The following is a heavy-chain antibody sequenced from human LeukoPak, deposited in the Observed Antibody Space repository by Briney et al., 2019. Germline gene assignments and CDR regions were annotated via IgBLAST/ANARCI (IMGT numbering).Heavy chain of an antibody. J-gene: IGHJ4*02. Sequence: ASVKVSCKASGYTFSKYGISWVRQAPGQGLEWMGWISGYNAYTHYAQKLQGRVTMTTDTSTSTAYMELRSLRSDDTAVFYCTRDRRSCSSITCQSFDYWGQGTLVTVSS. V-gene: IGHV1-18*01. CDR1: GYTFSKYG. CDR3: TRDRRSCSSITCQSFDY. CDR2: ISGYNAYT. D-gene: IGHD2-2*01.